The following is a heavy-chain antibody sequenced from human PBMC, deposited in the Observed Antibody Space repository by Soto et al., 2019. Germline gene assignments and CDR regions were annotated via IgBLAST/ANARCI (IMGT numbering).Heavy chain of an antibody. D-gene: IGHD6-19*01. CDR1: GGSISSGGYY. CDR3: ARDGWGGTRGGWFDP. Sequence: QVQLQESGPGLVKPSQTLSLTCTVSGGSISSGGYYWSWIRQHPGKGLEWIGYIYYSGSTYYNPSLKSRVTISVDTSKNQSSLKLSSVTAADTAVYYCARDGWGGTRGGWFDPWGQGTLVTVSS. CDR2: IYYSGST. J-gene: IGHJ5*02. V-gene: IGHV4-31*03.